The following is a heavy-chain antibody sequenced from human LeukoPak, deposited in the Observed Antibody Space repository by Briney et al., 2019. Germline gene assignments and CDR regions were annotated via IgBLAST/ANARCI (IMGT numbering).Heavy chain of an antibody. CDR2: IKQDGSEK. CDR3: ARSVVCSSANCYYYFDY. V-gene: IGHV3-7*01. Sequence: PGGSLRLSCAASGFAFSSYWMSWVRQAPGKGLEWVANIKQDGSEKYYVDSVKGRFTISRDSAKNSLYLQMSSLRAEDTAVYYCARSVVCSSANCYYYFDYWGQGTLVTVSS. D-gene: IGHD2-2*01. CDR1: GFAFSSYW. J-gene: IGHJ4*02.